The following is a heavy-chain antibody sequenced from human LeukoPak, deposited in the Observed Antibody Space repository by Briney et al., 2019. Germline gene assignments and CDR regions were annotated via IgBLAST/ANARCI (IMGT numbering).Heavy chain of an antibody. CDR1: GGSISSSSYY. J-gene: IGHJ4*02. D-gene: IGHD1-26*01. CDR3: ARGPIVGATLFDY. CDR2: IYYSGST. V-gene: IGHV4-39*01. Sequence: SETLSLTCTVSGGSISSSSYYWGWIRQPPGKGLEWIGSIYYSGSTYYNPSLKSRVTISVDTSKNQFSLKLSSVTAADTAVYYCARGPIVGATLFDYWGQGTLVTVSS.